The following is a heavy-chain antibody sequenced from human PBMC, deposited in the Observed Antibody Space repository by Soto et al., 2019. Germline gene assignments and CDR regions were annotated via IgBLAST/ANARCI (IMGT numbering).Heavy chain of an antibody. D-gene: IGHD3-3*01. CDR3: ARGLSIPFWSGYYPKTLKNNWFDP. J-gene: IGHJ5*02. V-gene: IGHV4-59*01. CDR2: IYYSGST. Sequence: SETLSLTCTVSGGSISSYYWSWIRQPPGKGLEWIGYIYYSGSTNYNPSLKSRVTISVDTSKNQFSLKLSSVTAADTAVYYCARGLSIPFWSGYYPKTLKNNWFDPWGQGTLVTVSS. CDR1: GGSISSYY.